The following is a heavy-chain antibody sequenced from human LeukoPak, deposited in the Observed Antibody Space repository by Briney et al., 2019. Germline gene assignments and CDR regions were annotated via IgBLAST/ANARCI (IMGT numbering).Heavy chain of an antibody. CDR1: GGTFSSYA. J-gene: IGHJ4*02. CDR2: ISAYNGNT. CDR3: AREEFGSSWYHY. V-gene: IGHV1-18*01. D-gene: IGHD6-13*01. Sequence: ASVKVSCKASGGTFSSYAISWVRQAPGQGLEWMGWISAYNGNTNYAQKLQGRVTMTTDTSTSTAYMELRSLRSDDTAVYYCAREEFGSSWYHYWGQGTLVTVSS.